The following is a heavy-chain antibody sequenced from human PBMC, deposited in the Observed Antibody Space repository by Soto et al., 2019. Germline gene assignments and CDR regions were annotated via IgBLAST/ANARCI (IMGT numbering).Heavy chain of an antibody. J-gene: IGHJ6*02. CDR1: GYTFTGYY. V-gene: IGHV1-2*04. CDR2: INPNSGGT. CDR3: AREGWAYCSSTSCYLSQASGMDV. D-gene: IGHD2-2*01. Sequence: ASVKVSCKASGYTFTGYYMHWVRQAPGQGLEWMGWINPNSGGTNYAQKFQGWVTMTRDTSISTAYMELSRLRSDDTAVYYCAREGWAYCSSTSCYLSQASGMDVWGQGTTVTSP.